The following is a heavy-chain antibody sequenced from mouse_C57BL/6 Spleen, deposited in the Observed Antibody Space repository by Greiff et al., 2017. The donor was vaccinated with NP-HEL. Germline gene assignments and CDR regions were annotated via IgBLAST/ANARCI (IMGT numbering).Heavy chain of an antibody. J-gene: IGHJ1*03. D-gene: IGHD2-2*01. CDR2: ISYDGSN. CDR1: GYSITSGYY. V-gene: IGHV3-6*01. CDR3: AEGYDVDWYFDV. Sequence: EVQLQQSGPGLVKPSQSLSLTCSVTGYSITSGYYWNWIRQFPGNKLEWMGYISYDGSNNYNPSLKNRISITRDTSKNQFFLKLNSVTTEDTATYYCAEGYDVDWYFDVWGTGTTVTVSS.